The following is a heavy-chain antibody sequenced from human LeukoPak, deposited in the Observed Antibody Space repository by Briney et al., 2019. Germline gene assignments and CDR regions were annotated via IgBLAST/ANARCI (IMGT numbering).Heavy chain of an antibody. Sequence: SQTLSLTCAISGDSVSSNGAAWNWIRQSPSRGLEWLGRTYYRSKWYNDYAVSVKSRITINPDTSKNQFSLQLNSVTPEDTAVYYCARDEPNYSSGWSYFDYWGQGTLVTVSS. CDR3: ARDEPNYSSGWSYFDY. CDR2: TYYRSKWYN. D-gene: IGHD6-19*01. V-gene: IGHV6-1*01. CDR1: GDSVSSNGAA. J-gene: IGHJ4*02.